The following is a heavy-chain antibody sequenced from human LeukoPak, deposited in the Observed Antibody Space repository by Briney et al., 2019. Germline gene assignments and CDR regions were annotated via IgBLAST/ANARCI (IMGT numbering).Heavy chain of an antibody. CDR2: ISYDGSNK. J-gene: IGHJ3*02. CDR3: ARDQFQQWLLGDAFDI. Sequence: GASLRLSCAPSGFTFSDYAMHWVRQAPGKGLECVAFISYDGSNKYYADSVKGRFTISRDNSKNTLYLQRNSLRAEDTAVYYCARDQFQQWLLGDAFDIWGKGTMVTVSS. D-gene: IGHD3-22*01. V-gene: IGHV3-30*04. CDR1: GFTFSDYA.